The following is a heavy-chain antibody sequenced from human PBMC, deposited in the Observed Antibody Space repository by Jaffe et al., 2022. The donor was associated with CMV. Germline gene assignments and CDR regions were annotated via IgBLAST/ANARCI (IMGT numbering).Heavy chain of an antibody. V-gene: IGHV3-7*01. CDR2: IKQDGIEK. D-gene: IGHD2-2*01. CDR3: ARDLTSFTSLTGMDV. CDR1: GFTSGDYW. J-gene: IGHJ6*02. Sequence: EVQLEESGGGLVQPGGSLRLSCVAFGFTSGDYWMSWVRQAPGKGLEWVAKIKQDGIEKYHVDSVKGRFTISRDNAKNSLYLQMSSLRAEDTAVYFCARDLTSFTSLTGMDVWGQGTTVTVSS.